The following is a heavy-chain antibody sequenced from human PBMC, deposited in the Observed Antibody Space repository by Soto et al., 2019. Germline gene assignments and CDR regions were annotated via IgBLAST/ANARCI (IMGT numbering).Heavy chain of an antibody. CDR2: LFYNGST. J-gene: IGHJ5*02. CDR1: GGSIIGYS. V-gene: IGHV4-59*08. D-gene: IGHD2-15*01. CDR3: ASRRGYCGGGNCHGFQFDP. Sequence: QVQLEESGPGLVKPSETLSLTCAVSGGSIIGYSWTWIRQPPGKGLLWIGYLFYNGSTSYNPSLKRPVTISEDTSKNQFSVRLTSVTGADTAVYYCASRRGYCGGGNCHGFQFDPGGQGILVTVSS.